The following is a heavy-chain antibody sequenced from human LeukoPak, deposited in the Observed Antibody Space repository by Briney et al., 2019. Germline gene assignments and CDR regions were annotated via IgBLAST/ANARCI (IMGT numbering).Heavy chain of an antibody. Sequence: SETLSLTCTVSGGSISSGSYYWSWIRQPAGKGLEWIGRIYTSGSTNYNPSLKSRVTISVDTSKNQFSLKLSSVTAADTAVYYCARIQPGGRWYFDYWGQGTLVTVSS. CDR1: GGSISSGSYY. J-gene: IGHJ4*02. CDR2: IYTSGST. D-gene: IGHD5-18*01. V-gene: IGHV4-61*02. CDR3: ARIQPGGRWYFDY.